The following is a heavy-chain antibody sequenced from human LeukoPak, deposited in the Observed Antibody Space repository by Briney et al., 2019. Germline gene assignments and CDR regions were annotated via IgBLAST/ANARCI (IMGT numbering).Heavy chain of an antibody. Sequence: SETLSLTCTVSGGSISSSSYYWGWIRQPPGKGLEWIGSIYYSGSTYYNPSLKSRVTISVDTSKNQFSLKLSSVTAADTAVYYCARQTYYYDSRLDEYYFDYWGQGTLVTVSS. CDR2: IYYSGST. V-gene: IGHV4-39*01. CDR1: GGSISSSSYY. CDR3: ARQTYYYDSRLDEYYFDY. J-gene: IGHJ4*02. D-gene: IGHD3-22*01.